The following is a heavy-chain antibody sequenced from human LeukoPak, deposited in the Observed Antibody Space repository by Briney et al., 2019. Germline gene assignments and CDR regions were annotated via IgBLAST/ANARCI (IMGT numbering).Heavy chain of an antibody. CDR1: GFTVSSNY. Sequence: GGSLRLSCAASGFTVSSNYMSWVRQAPGKGLEWVSVIYSGGSTYYADSVKGRFTISRDNSKNTLYLQMNSLRAEDTAVYYCARGRYGEHYFDYWGQGTLVTVSS. CDR2: IYSGGST. CDR3: ARGRYGEHYFDY. J-gene: IGHJ4*02. D-gene: IGHD4-17*01. V-gene: IGHV3-66*01.